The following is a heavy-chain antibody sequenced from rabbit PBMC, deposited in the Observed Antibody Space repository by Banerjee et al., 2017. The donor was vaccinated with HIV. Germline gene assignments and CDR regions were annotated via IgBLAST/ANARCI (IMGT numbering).Heavy chain of an antibody. J-gene: IGHJ4*01. CDR3: ARVDSSGWGDFNL. Sequence: QEQLEESGGDLVKPEGSLTLTCTASGFSFSNKYVMCWVRQAPGKGLEWIACINTSSGNTVYANWAKGRFTISKTSSTTVTLQMTSLTAADTATYFCARVDSSGWGDFNLWGQGTLVTVS. CDR1: GFSFSNKYV. V-gene: IGHV1S45*01. D-gene: IGHD4-1*01. CDR2: INTSSGNT.